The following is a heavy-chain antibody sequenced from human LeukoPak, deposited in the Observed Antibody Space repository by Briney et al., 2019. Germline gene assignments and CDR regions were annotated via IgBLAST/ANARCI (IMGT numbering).Heavy chain of an antibody. CDR2: ISYDGSNK. D-gene: IGHD2-2*01. J-gene: IGHJ4*02. CDR3: AREKYCTITDCLHGRFYFDY. V-gene: IGHV3-30*03. Sequence: GGSLRLSCAASGFTFSSYGMHWVRQAPGKGLEWVAVISYDGSNKYYADSVKGRFTISRDNSKNTLYLQMNTLRAEDTAVYYCAREKYCTITDCLHGRFYFDYWGQGTLVTVPS. CDR1: GFTFSSYG.